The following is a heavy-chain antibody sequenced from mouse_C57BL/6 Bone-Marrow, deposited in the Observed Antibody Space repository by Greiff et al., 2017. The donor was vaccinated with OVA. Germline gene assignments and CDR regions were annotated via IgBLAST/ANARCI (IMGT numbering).Heavy chain of an antibody. CDR3: AREKRFAY. V-gene: IGHV5-17*01. CDR2: ISSGSSTF. J-gene: IGHJ3*01. CDR1: GFTFSDYG. Sequence: EVQLVESGGGLVKPGGSLKLSCAASGFTFSDYGMHWVRQAPEKGLEWVAYISSGSSTFYYADTVKGRFTISRDNAKNTLFLQMTSLRSEDTAMYYCAREKRFAYWGQGTLVTVSA.